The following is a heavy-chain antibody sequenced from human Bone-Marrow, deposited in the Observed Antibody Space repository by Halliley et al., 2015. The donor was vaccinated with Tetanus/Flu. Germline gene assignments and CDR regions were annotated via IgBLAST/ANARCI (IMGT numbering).Heavy chain of an antibody. CDR2: LCGNGHYT. V-gene: IGHV3-64D*06. D-gene: IGHD6-19*01. CDR3: VKRNAGGWYEN. Sequence: SLRLSCSASGFIFSSYDMHWVRQAPGKGLEYVSGLCGNGHYTYYADAVKGRFTISRDNSKNTLYLQLSSLRAEDTAMYFCVKRNAGGWYENWGQGTLVTVSS. J-gene: IGHJ4*02. CDR1: GFIFSSYD.